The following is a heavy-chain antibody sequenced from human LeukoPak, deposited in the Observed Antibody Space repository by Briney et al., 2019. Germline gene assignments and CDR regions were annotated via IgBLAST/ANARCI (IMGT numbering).Heavy chain of an antibody. Sequence: GGSLRLSCAASGFTFSSYGMHWVRQAPGKGLEWVAFIRYDGSNKYYADSVKGRFTISRDNSKNTLYLQMNSLRAEDTAVYYCAKGRTSSGYSHFDYWGQGALVTVSS. D-gene: IGHD3-22*01. CDR3: AKGRTSSGYSHFDY. CDR1: GFTFSSYG. V-gene: IGHV3-30*02. CDR2: IRYDGSNK. J-gene: IGHJ4*02.